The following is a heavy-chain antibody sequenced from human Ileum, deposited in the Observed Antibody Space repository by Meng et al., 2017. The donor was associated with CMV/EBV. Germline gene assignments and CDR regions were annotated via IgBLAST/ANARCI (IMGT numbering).Heavy chain of an antibody. CDR2: IYYNGIT. J-gene: IGHJ5*02. CDR1: GASNTNDDYS. V-gene: IGHV4-30-4*01. D-gene: IGHD5-12*01. CDR3: AKYSGPSRWFDP. Sequence: QVQLQEPGPGLVKPSQTLSLTCTVSGASNTNDDYSWSWIRQPPGKGLEWIGYIYYNGITYYNPSLKSRIAILVDTSKSQFSLIVSSVTAADTAVYYCAKYSGPSRWFDPWGQGTLVTVSS.